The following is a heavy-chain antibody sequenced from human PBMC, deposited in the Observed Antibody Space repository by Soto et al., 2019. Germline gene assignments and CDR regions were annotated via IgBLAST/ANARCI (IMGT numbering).Heavy chain of an antibody. CDR2: IYYSGST. CDR3: ARDSSQRGYNNDYYYYGMDV. CDR1: GGSISSGGYY. V-gene: IGHV4-31*03. J-gene: IGHJ6*02. Sequence: QVQLQESGPGLVKPSQTLSLTCTVSGGSISSGGYYWSWIRQHPGKGLEWIGYIYYSGSTYYNPSLKSRVTISVDTSKNQFSLKLSSVTAADTDVYYCARDSSQRGYNNDYYYYGMDVWGQGTTVTVSS. D-gene: IGHD1-1*01.